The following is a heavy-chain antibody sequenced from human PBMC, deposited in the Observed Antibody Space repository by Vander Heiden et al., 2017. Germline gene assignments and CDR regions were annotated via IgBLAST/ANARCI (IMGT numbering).Heavy chain of an antibody. CDR1: GFPFSSSR. CDR2: ISSSSATI. Sequence: EVQLVESGGGLLPPGGSLSLSCAASGFPFSSSRMNWVRQTPGKGLEWISYISSSSATILYSDSVKGRFTISRDNDENSLSLQMNNLRDEDTAVYYCARTAFGDNQIFDYWGQGTLVTVSS. CDR3: ARTAFGDNQIFDY. V-gene: IGHV3-48*02. D-gene: IGHD3-16*01. J-gene: IGHJ4*02.